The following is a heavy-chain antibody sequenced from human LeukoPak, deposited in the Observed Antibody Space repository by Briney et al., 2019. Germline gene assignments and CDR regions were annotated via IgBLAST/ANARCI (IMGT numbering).Heavy chain of an antibody. D-gene: IGHD6-13*01. CDR2: IYTSGST. CDR3: ARDVSAITAVGYSDSFDI. CDR1: GGSISSYY. Sequence: SETLSLTCTVSGGSISSYYWSWIRQPAGKGLEWIGRIYTSGSTNYNPSLKSRVTISVDRSKNQFSLKLSSVTAADTAVYYCARDVSAITAVGYSDSFDIWGQGTMVTVSS. V-gene: IGHV4-4*07. J-gene: IGHJ3*02.